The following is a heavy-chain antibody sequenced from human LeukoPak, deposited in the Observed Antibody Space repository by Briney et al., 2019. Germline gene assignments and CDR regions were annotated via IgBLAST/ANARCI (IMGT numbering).Heavy chain of an antibody. CDR3: ARDGYGYSYGY. Sequence: GGSLRLSCAASGFTFSSYSMNWVRQAPGKGLEWIAHITSTPSTTYYADSVKGRFTISRDNAKNSLYLQMNSQRADDTALYYCARDGYGYSYGYWGRGSLVIVSS. V-gene: IGHV3-48*01. D-gene: IGHD5-24*01. CDR1: GFTFSSYS. CDR2: ITSTPSTT. J-gene: IGHJ4*02.